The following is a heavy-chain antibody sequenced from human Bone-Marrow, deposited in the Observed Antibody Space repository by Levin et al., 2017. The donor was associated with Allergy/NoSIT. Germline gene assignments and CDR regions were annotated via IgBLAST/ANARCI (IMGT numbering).Heavy chain of an antibody. CDR1: GYSINSAYS. J-gene: IGHJ4*02. Sequence: PSETLSLTCDVSGYSINSAYSWGWVRQPPGKGLEWIGSIYSTDDTYYSPSLKSRVTISKRPSKNQFSLKLTSVTAADTAVYYCASMTTATKTYYFDYWGQGTLVTVSS. D-gene: IGHD4-17*01. V-gene: IGHV4-38-2*01. CDR2: IYSTDDT. CDR3: ASMTTATKTYYFDY.